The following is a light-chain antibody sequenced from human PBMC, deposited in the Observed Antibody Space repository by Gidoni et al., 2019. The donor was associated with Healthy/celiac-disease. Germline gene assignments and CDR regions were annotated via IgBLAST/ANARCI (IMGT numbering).Light chain of an antibody. CDR1: QRISSW. J-gene: IGKJ1*01. CDR3: QQYNSYSPWT. Sequence: DIQMTQSPSTASASVGDRVTITCRASQRISSWLAWYQQEPGKAPKRLNSKASSVESGVPSRFSGRGSRTEFTITIRSLGPDDFASYYCQQYNSYSPWTFGQGTKVEIK. CDR2: KAS. V-gene: IGKV1-5*03.